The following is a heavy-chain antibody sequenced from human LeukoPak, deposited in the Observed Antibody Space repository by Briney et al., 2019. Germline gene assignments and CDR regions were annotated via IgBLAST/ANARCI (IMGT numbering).Heavy chain of an antibody. CDR1: GGSISSYY. J-gene: IGHJ4*02. V-gene: IGHV4-4*07. Sequence: SETLSLTCTVSGGSISSYYWSWIRQPAGKGLEWIGRIYTSGSTNYNPSLKSRVTMSVDTSKNQFSLKLSSVTAADTAVYYCARVRGYYGSGSYYKGPYYFDYWGQGTLVTVSS. CDR3: ARVRGYYGSGSYYKGPYYFDY. CDR2: IYTSGST. D-gene: IGHD3-10*01.